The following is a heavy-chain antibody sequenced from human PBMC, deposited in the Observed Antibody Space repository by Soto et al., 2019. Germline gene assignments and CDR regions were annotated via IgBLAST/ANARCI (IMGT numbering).Heavy chain of an antibody. CDR1: GGSISSAPSY. J-gene: IGHJ4*02. Sequence: SETLSLTCTVAGGSISSAPSYWAWIRQPPGKGLEWIGHVFYDGRTTYSTSLGSRIPISADTSKNQFSLRLNSVTAADAAVYFCVAFRSSTIFGHWGQGTLVTVSS. D-gene: IGHD3-10*02. V-gene: IGHV4-39*01. CDR3: VAFRSSTIFGH. CDR2: VFYDGRT.